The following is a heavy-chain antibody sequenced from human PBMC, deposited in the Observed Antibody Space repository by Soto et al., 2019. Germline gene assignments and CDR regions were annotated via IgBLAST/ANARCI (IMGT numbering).Heavy chain of an antibody. CDR3: ARFQKGYCSGGSCNDY. D-gene: IGHD2-15*01. V-gene: IGHV4-31*03. CDR2: IYYSGST. J-gene: IGHJ4*02. Sequence: TLSLTCTVSGGSISSGGYYWSWIRQHPGKGLEWIGYIYYSGSTYYNPSLKSRVTISVDTSKNQFSLKLSSVTAADTAVYYCARFQKGYCSGGSCNDYWGQGTLVTVSS. CDR1: GGSISSGGYY.